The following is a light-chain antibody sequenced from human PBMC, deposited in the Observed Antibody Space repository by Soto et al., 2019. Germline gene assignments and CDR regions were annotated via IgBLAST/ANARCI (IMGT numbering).Light chain of an antibody. J-gene: IGKJ2*01. Sequence: EIVLTQSPATLSVSLGDSATLSCRASQSVSSNYVAWYQQKPGQAPRLLTHGSSSRATGVPDRFSGRGAGTTFTLVISRLEPEDFAVYYCQQYGTSPFTFGQGTKVVIK. CDR2: GSS. CDR1: QSVSSNY. CDR3: QQYGTSPFT. V-gene: IGKV3-20*01.